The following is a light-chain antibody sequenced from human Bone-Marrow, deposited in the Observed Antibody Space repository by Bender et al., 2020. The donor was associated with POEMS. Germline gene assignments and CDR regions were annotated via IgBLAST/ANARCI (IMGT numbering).Light chain of an antibody. CDR3: SSVTTSRLYV. J-gene: IGLJ1*01. Sequence: QSALTQPASVSGSPGQSITISCTGTSSDVGSYNYVSWYQQHPGKAPQLIIFEVSNRPSGVSNRFSGSKSDNTASLTSSGLQAEDEADYYCSSVTTSRLYVFGTGTRVTVL. CDR1: SSDVGSYNY. CDR2: EVS. V-gene: IGLV2-14*01.